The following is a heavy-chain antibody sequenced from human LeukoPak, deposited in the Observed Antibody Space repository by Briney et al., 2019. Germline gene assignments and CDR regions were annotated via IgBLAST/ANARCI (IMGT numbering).Heavy chain of an antibody. CDR2: IRYDGSNK. Sequence: GGSLRLSCAASGFTFSSYGMHWVRQATGKGLEWVAFIRYDGSNKYYADSVKGRFTISRDNSKNTLYLQMNSLRAEDTAVYYCAKDTRFRYCSSTSCLAGTDYWGQGTLVTVSS. J-gene: IGHJ4*02. CDR3: AKDTRFRYCSSTSCLAGTDY. D-gene: IGHD2-2*01. V-gene: IGHV3-30*02. CDR1: GFTFSSYG.